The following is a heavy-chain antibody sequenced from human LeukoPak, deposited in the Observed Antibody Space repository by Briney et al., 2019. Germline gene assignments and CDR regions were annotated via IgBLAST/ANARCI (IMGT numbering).Heavy chain of an antibody. CDR2: IYWDDDK. Sequence: ESGPTLVKPTQTLTLTCTFSGFSLSTSGVGVGWIRQPPGKALEWLALIYWDDDKRYSPSLKSRLTITKDTSKNQVVLTMTNMDPVDTATYYCAHRSHVLRYFDWLFDFDYWGRGTLVTVSS. V-gene: IGHV2-5*02. CDR3: AHRSHVLRYFDWLFDFDY. D-gene: IGHD3-9*01. CDR1: GFSLSTSGVG. J-gene: IGHJ4*02.